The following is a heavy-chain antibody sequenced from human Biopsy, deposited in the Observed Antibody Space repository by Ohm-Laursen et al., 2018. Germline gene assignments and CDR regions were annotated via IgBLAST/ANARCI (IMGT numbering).Heavy chain of an antibody. Sequence: GSLRLSCAASGLGVNTYSMNWVRQAPGQGLEWVSSISSSGSFIYFADSVKGRFTISRDNARNSLYLQMNSLRAEDTAVYYCGRGQTVAPGYYGMDVWGQGTTVTVSS. D-gene: IGHD4-17*01. CDR2: ISSSGSFI. CDR1: GLGVNTYS. J-gene: IGHJ6*02. V-gene: IGHV3-21*01. CDR3: GRGQTVAPGYYGMDV.